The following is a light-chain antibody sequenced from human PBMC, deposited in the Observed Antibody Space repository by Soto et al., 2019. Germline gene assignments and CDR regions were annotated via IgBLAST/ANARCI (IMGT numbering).Light chain of an antibody. J-gene: IGKJ4*01. V-gene: IGKV3-15*01. CDR1: QTINSN. CDR3: QQYNNWPRVT. CDR2: RAS. Sequence: EIVMTQSPATLSLSPGERATLSCRASQTINSNLAWYQQKPGQAPRLFMFRASSRATGVPDRFSGSGSGTEFNLTISSLQSEDFAVYYCQQYNNWPRVTFGGGTNVETK.